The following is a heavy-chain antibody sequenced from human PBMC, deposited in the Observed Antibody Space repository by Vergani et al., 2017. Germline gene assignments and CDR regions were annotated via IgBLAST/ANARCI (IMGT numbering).Heavy chain of an antibody. CDR1: GGSFTSYH. J-gene: IGHJ6*03. CDR3: ARVNTETNGHLYYYYYMDV. V-gene: IGHV4-34*01. D-gene: IGHD4-11*01. CDR2: IDHTGRP. Sequence: QVQLQQWGGGLLKPSETLSLTCVVNGGSFTSYHWTWIRQSPGEGLEWVCDIDHTGRPDYNPSLKSRLTMLVDKSRNQFSLTLNSVTATDTAIYFCARVNTETNGHLYYYYYMDVWGQGTAVTVS.